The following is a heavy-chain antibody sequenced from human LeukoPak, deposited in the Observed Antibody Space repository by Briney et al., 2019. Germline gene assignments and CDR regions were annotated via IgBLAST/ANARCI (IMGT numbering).Heavy chain of an antibody. J-gene: IGHJ3*02. Sequence: PGGSLRLSCAASGFTFSSYAMHWVRQAPGKGLEWVAVISYDGSNKYYADSVKGRFTISRDNSKNTLYLQMNSLRAEDTAVYYCARGKDILTGSDAFDIWGQGQWSPSLQ. V-gene: IGHV3-30-3*01. CDR1: GFTFSSYA. CDR3: ARGKDILTGSDAFDI. D-gene: IGHD3-9*01. CDR2: ISYDGSNK.